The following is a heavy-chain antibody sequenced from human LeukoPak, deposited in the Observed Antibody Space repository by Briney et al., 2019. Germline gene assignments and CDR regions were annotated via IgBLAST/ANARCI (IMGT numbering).Heavy chain of an antibody. CDR2: IIPIFGTA. CDR1: GGTFSSYA. CDR3: ARSLYDSRGQIQYYFDY. V-gene: IGHV1-69*13. Sequence: SVKVSCKASGGTFSSYAISWVRQAPGQGLEWMGGIIPIFGTANYAQKFQGRVTITADESTSTAYMELSSLRSEDTAVYYCARSLYDSRGQIQYYFDYWGQGTLVTVSS. J-gene: IGHJ4*02. D-gene: IGHD3-22*01.